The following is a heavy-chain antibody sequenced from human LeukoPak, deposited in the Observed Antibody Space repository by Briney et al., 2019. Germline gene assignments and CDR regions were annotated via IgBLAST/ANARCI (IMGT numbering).Heavy chain of an antibody. CDR1: GGSISSYY. V-gene: IGHV4-59*01. CDR3: ARVGVDTAMASFDY. J-gene: IGHJ4*02. CDR2: IYYSGST. D-gene: IGHD5-18*01. Sequence: SETLSLTCTVSGGSISSYYWSWIRQPPGKGLEWIGYIYYSGSTNYNPSLKSRVAISVDTSKNQFSLKLSSVTAADTAGYYWARVGVDTAMASFDYWGQGTLVTVSS.